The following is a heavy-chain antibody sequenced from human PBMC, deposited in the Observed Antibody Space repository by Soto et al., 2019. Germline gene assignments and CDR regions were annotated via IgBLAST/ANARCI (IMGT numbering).Heavy chain of an antibody. J-gene: IGHJ5*02. Sequence: QVQLVQSGAEVKKPGASVKVSCKASGYTFTSYGISWVRQAPGQGLEWMGWINAYNGNTNYAQQLQGRVTMTTDTSTSTADMELRSLGSDVSAVYYCTRVLPPFDPWGQGTLVTVSS. CDR2: INAYNGNT. CDR3: TRVLPPFDP. V-gene: IGHV1-18*01. CDR1: GYTFTSYG.